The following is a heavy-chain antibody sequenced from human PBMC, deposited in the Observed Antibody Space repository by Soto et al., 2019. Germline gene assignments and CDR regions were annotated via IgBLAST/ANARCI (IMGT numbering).Heavy chain of an antibody. CDR3: ARDPGGGWPFY. CDR1: RDAITCIS. D-gene: IGHD6-19*01. CDR2: FIPIFGKA. J-gene: IGHJ4*02. Sequence: SSAKLSSNVCRDAITCISMCWAQQAHGQGLEWMGGFIPIFGKANYEQKFQGRVTITADESTSTGYMELSSLRSEDMVVYYCARDPGGGWPFYWGQGILGTVSS. V-gene: IGHV1-69*13.